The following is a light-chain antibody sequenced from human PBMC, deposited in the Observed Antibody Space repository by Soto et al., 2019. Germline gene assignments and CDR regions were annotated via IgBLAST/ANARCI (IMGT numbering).Light chain of an antibody. V-gene: IGKV3-15*01. CDR1: QSVTNT. CDR3: QQYGSSGT. CDR2: YAS. Sequence: IVMTQSPATLSVSPGERVTISCRASQSVTNTLAWYQHKPGQAPRLLISYASRGATGIPSRFSGSGSGTDFTLTINSLQSEDFAVYYCQQYGSSGTFGQGTKVEIK. J-gene: IGKJ1*01.